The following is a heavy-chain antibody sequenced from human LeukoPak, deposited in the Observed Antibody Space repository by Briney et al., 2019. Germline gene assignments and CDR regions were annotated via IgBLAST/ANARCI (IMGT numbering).Heavy chain of an antibody. CDR1: GFNMCPYD. Sequence: GGSLRLSCAASGFNMCPYDMYWVRHGRGRGGDWVSVIDADGSGTFYSDSVSRRFTPSRDNSKNSLYLQMSSLTSDHTALYYCATWAFYHNLDVWGQGTTVAVSS. CDR2: IDADGSGT. J-gene: IGHJ6*02. CDR3: ATWAFYHNLDV. D-gene: IGHD2/OR15-2a*01. V-gene: IGHV3-43*02.